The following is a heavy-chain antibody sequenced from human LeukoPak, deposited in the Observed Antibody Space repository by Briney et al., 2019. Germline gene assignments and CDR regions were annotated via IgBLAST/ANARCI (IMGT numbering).Heavy chain of an antibody. J-gene: IGHJ4*02. V-gene: IGHV3-9*01. D-gene: IGHD6-19*01. CDR1: GFTFDDYA. CDR2: ISWNSGSI. CDR3: AKDMEQWLVQIFDY. Sequence: GGSLRLSCAASGFTFDDYAMHWVRQAPGKGLEWVSGISWNSGSIGYADSVKGRFTISRDNAKNSLYLQMISLRAEDTALYYCAKDMEQWLVQIFDYWGQGTLVTVSS.